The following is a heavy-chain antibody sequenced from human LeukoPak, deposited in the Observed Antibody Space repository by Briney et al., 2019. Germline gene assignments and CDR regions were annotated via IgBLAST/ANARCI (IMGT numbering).Heavy chain of an antibody. CDR2: IKQDGSEK. J-gene: IGHJ6*03. D-gene: IGHD2-2*01. Sequence: GGSLRLSCAASGFSFRNYWMSWVRQAPGKGLEWVADIKQDGSEKNYVDSVKGRFTISRDNAKNSLYLQMNSLRAEDTAVYYCARDLVVPAAIPYYMDVWGKGTTVTVSS. CDR3: ARDLVVPAAIPYYMDV. CDR1: GFSFRNYW. V-gene: IGHV3-7*01.